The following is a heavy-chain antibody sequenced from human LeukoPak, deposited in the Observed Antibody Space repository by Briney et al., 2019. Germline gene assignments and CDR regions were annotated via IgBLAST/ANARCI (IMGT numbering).Heavy chain of an antibody. CDR1: GYTFTSYY. V-gene: IGHV1-46*01. Sequence: ASVKVSCKASGYTFTSYYMDWVRQAPGQGLEWMGIINPSGGSTSYAQKFQGRVTMTRDTSTSTVYMELSSLRSEDTAVYYCARDSTMVRGVQDWYFDLWGRGTLVTVSS. D-gene: IGHD3-10*01. J-gene: IGHJ2*01. CDR3: ARDSTMVRGVQDWYFDL. CDR2: INPSGGST.